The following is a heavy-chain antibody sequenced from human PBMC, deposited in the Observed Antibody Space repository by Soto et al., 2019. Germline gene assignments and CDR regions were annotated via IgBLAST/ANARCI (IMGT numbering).Heavy chain of an antibody. V-gene: IGHV4-34*01. J-gene: IGHJ4*02. D-gene: IGHD2-8*02. CDR2: INHSGST. Sequence: SETLSLTCAVYGGFFSGYYWSWIRQPPGKGLEWIGEINHSGSTNYNPSLKSRVTISVDTSKNQFSLKLSSVTAADTAVYYCARDKITGLFDYWGQGTLVTVSS. CDR1: GGFFSGYY. CDR3: ARDKITGLFDY.